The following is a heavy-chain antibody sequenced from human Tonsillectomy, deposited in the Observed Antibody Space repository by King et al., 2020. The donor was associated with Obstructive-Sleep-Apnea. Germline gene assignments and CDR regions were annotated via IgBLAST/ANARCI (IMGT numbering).Heavy chain of an antibody. CDR1: GFTFSNSH. CDR3: AREAYRSGRCGSFGI. J-gene: IGHJ3*02. Sequence: VQLVESGGGVVQPERSLRLSCVASGFTFSNSHMHWVRQAPGKGLEWAALMSFDGTNKIYAGSVKGRFTISRDNSKNTLYLEMNSLRPEDTAMYYCAREAYRSGRCGSFGIWGQGTMVTVSS. CDR2: MSFDGTNK. V-gene: IGHV3-30-3*01. D-gene: IGHD6-19*01.